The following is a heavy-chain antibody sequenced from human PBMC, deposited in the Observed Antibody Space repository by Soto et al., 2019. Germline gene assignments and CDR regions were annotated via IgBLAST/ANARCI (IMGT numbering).Heavy chain of an antibody. D-gene: IGHD1-26*01. J-gene: IGHJ4*02. V-gene: IGHV1-18*01. CDR2: ISANNGHT. Sequence: QVQLVQSGPEVKKAGASVKVSCKASGYIFTNYGITWVRQAPGQGLEWMGWISANNGHTNYAQKFQGRVTMTTDTSTSTAYMELRSLRSDDTAVYYSARDFVGATSRKDYWGQGTLVTVSS. CDR3: ARDFVGATSRKDY. CDR1: GYIFTNYG.